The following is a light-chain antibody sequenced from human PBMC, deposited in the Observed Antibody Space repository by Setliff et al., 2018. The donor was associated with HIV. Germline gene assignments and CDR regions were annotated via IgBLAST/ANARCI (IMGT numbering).Light chain of an antibody. Sequence: QSALTQPASVSGSPGQSITISCTGTTSDVGGYNYVSWYQQHPGKAPKLIIYEVRNRPSGVSNRFSGSKSGNTASLTISGLQAKDEADYYCSSYAITNTLPFGTGTKVTVL. CDR1: TSDVGGYNY. CDR2: EVR. CDR3: SSYAITNTLP. J-gene: IGLJ1*01. V-gene: IGLV2-14*01.